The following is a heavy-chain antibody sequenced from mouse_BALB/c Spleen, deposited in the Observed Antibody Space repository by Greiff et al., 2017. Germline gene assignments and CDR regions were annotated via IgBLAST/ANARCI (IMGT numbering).Heavy chain of an antibody. Sequence: EVHLVESGGGLVQPGGSRKLSCAASGFTFSSFGMHWVRQAPEKGLEWVAYISSGSSTIYYADTVKGRFTICRDNPKNTLFLQMTSLRSEDTAMYYCARNGNYPPYYFDYWGQGTTLTVSS. D-gene: IGHD2-1*01. V-gene: IGHV5-17*02. J-gene: IGHJ2*01. CDR1: GFTFSSFG. CDR2: ISSGSSTI. CDR3: ARNGNYPPYYFDY.